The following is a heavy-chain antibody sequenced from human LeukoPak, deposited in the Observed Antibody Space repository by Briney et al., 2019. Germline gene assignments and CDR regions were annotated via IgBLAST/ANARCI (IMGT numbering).Heavy chain of an antibody. D-gene: IGHD3-22*01. CDR2: VNPTSGGT. CDR1: GYTFTGYY. CDR3: ARVYYYYDSSGILTLYFDY. J-gene: IGHJ4*02. V-gene: IGHV1-2*02. Sequence: ASVTVSCKASGYTFTGYYMHWVRQAPGQGLEWMGWVNPTSGGTNYAQKFQGRVTMTRDTSISTAYMELSRLRSDDTAVYYCARVYYYYDSSGILTLYFDYWGQGTLVTVSS.